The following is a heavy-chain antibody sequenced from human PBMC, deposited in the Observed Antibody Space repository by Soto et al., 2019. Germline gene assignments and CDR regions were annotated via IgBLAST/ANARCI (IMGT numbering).Heavy chain of an antibody. CDR1: GFTFGDYA. CDR3: TRDLPYDFWSGYPDY. D-gene: IGHD3-3*01. Sequence: GGSLRLSCTASGFTFGDYAMSWVRQAPGKGLEWVGFIRSKAYGGTTEYAASVKGKFTISRDDSKSIAYLQMSSLKTEDTAVYYCTRDLPYDFWSGYPDYWGQGTLVTVSS. CDR2: IRSKAYGGTT. J-gene: IGHJ4*02. V-gene: IGHV3-49*04.